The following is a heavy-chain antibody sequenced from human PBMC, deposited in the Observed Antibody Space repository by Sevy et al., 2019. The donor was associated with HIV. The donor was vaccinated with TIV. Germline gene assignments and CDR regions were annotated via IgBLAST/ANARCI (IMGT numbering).Heavy chain of an antibody. CDR1: GFTFSSYS. Sequence: GGSLRLSCAASGFTFSSYSMNWVRQAPGKGLEWVTSISSSSRYIYYVDSVKGRFTVSRDNSKNSLYLQMNSLRDEDTAVYYCARDLSAHIDYYSMDVWGQGTTVTVSS. V-gene: IGHV3-21*01. CDR3: ARDLSAHIDYYSMDV. D-gene: IGHD1-26*01. J-gene: IGHJ6*02. CDR2: ISSSSRYI.